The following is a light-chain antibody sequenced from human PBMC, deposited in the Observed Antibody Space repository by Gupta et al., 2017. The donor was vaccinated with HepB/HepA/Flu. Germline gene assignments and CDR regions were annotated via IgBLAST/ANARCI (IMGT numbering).Light chain of an antibody. V-gene: IGKV3-20*01. CDR2: GAS. CDR3: QQDGSAPRT. J-gene: IGKJ1*01. Sequence: EIVLTQSPGTLSLSPGERATLSCRASLSVNSNYLAWYQHKPGQAPRLLIYGASTRAAGIPDRFSGSGSGTDFTLTISRLEPEDFAVFYCQQDGSAPRTFGQGTKVEIK. CDR1: LSVNSNY.